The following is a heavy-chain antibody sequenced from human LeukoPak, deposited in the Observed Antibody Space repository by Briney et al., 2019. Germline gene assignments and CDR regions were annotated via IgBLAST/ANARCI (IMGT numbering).Heavy chain of an antibody. J-gene: IGHJ5*02. Sequence: GGSLRLSCAASGFTVSSSAMSWVRQAPGKGLEWVSAISNNGGYTYYADSVQGRFTISRDNSKNTLYLQMNSLRAEDTAVYYCAKDDSGYYPITWGQGTLVTVSS. CDR1: GFTVSSSA. D-gene: IGHD3-22*01. V-gene: IGHV3-23*01. CDR2: ISNNGGYT. CDR3: AKDDSGYYPIT.